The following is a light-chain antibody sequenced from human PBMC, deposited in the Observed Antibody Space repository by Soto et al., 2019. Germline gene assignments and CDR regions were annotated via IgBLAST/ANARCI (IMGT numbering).Light chain of an antibody. CDR3: QQYEIGPTT. CDR2: GVS. CDR1: QSVVSSH. J-gene: IGKJ1*01. V-gene: IGKV3-20*01. Sequence: EIVLTQSPGTLSLSPGERATLSCRASQSVVSSHLAWYQQKPGQAPRLLIYGVSSRATGIPDRFSGSGSGTDFTLSISGLEPEDFAVYYCQQYEIGPTTFGQGTKVEIK.